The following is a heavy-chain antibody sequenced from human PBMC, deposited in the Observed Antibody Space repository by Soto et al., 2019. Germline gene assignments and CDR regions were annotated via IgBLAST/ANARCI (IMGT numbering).Heavy chain of an antibody. CDR1: GGSISSYY. V-gene: IGHV4-59*01. Sequence: TVSGGSISSYYWSWIRQPPGKGLEWIGYIYYSGSTNYNPSLKSRVTISVDTSKNQFSLKLSSVTAADTAVYYCARARVGATTGWFDPWGQGTLVTVSS. D-gene: IGHD1-26*01. CDR2: IYYSGST. J-gene: IGHJ5*02. CDR3: ARARVGATTGWFDP.